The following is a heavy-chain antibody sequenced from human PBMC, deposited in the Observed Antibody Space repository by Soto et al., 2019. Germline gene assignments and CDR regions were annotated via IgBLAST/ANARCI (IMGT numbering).Heavy chain of an antibody. CDR3: AKDRDFGYCSGGSCFTPFDY. CDR1: GFTFSSYA. Sequence: EVQLLESGGGLVQPGGSLRLSCAASGFTFSSYAMSWVRQAPGKGLEWGSAISGSGGSTYYADSVKGRFTISRDNSKNTLYLQMNSLRAEDTAVYYCAKDRDFGYCSGGSCFTPFDYWGQGTLVTVSS. CDR2: ISGSGGST. V-gene: IGHV3-23*01. J-gene: IGHJ4*02. D-gene: IGHD2-15*01.